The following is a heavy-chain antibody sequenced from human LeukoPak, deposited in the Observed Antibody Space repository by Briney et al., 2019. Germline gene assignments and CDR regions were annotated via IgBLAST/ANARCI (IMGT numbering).Heavy chain of an antibody. CDR1: GDSISSGDYY. J-gene: IGHJ6*03. Sequence: PSETLSLTCTVSGDSISSGDYYWSWIRQPAGKGLEWIGRIYTSGSTNYNPSLKSRVTISVDTSKNQFSLKLSSVTAADTAVYYCAREQLWSYGPYYYYYYMDVWGKGTTVTISS. CDR3: AREQLWSYGPYYYYYYMDV. D-gene: IGHD5-18*01. V-gene: IGHV4-61*02. CDR2: IYTSGST.